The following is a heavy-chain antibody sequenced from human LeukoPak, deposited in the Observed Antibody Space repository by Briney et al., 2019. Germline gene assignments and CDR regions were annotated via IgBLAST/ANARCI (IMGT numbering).Heavy chain of an antibody. CDR2: IYSGGST. Sequence: GGSLRLSCAASGFTVSSNYTSWVRQAPGKGLEWVSVIYSGGSTYYADSVKGRFTISRDNSKNTLYLQMNSLRAEDTAVYYCARDRDYYDYVWGSYTNDAFDIWGQGTMVTVSS. J-gene: IGHJ3*02. V-gene: IGHV3-66*01. D-gene: IGHD3-16*01. CDR3: ARDRDYYDYVWGSYTNDAFDI. CDR1: GFTVSSNY.